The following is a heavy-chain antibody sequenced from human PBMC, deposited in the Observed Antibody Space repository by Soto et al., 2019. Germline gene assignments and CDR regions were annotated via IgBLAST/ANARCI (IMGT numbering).Heavy chain of an antibody. Sequence: SGTLXLTCTVSGGSISSCGYYWSWIRQHPGKGLEWIGYIYYSGSTYYNPSLKSRVTISVDTSKNQFSLKLSSVTAADTAVYFCAREVLPAEGNWFDPWGQETLVTVSS. CDR2: IYYSGST. CDR1: GGSISSCGYY. V-gene: IGHV4-31*03. D-gene: IGHD2-2*01. CDR3: AREVLPAEGNWFDP. J-gene: IGHJ5*02.